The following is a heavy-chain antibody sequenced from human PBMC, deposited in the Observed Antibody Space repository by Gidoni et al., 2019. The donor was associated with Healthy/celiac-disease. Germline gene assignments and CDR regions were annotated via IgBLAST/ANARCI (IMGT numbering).Heavy chain of an antibody. CDR1: GCTFDDYA. CDR3: AKAGTDIVATRLDY. D-gene: IGHD5-12*01. J-gene: IGHJ4*02. CDR2: ISWNSGSL. V-gene: IGHV3-9*01. Sequence: EVQLVESGGGLVQPGRSLRLSCAASGCTFDDYAMHWVRQAPGKGLEWVSGISWNSGSLGYADSVKGRFTISRDNAKNSLYLQMNSLRAEDTALYYCAKAGTDIVATRLDYWGQGTLVTVSS.